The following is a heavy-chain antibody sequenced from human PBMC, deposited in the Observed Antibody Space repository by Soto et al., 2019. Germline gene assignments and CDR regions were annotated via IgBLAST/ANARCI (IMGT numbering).Heavy chain of an antibody. CDR1: GYAFTTYG. V-gene: IGHV1-18*01. J-gene: IGHJ4*02. Sequence: QVHLVQSGAEVKKPGASVKVSCKGSGYAFTTYGISWVRQAPGQGLEWMGWISANNGNTNYAQKLQGRVTVTRDTSTSTAYMELRRLRYDDTAVYYCARGRHGDYWGQGALVTVSS. CDR3: ARGRHGDY. CDR2: ISANNGNT.